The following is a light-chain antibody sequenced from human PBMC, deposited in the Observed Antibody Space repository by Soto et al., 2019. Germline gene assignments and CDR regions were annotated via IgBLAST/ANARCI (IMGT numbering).Light chain of an antibody. CDR2: DAS. J-gene: IGKJ4*01. CDR3: QHRSNWPLT. CDR1: QSVSSL. Sequence: DIVLTQSPATMSLSPGERATLSCRASQSVSSLLAWYQQKSGQPPRLLVSDASKRACGVPARFSGSGSGTDFTLIISSLEPDDFAFYYCQHRSNWPLTFGAGTKVEIK. V-gene: IGKV3-11*01.